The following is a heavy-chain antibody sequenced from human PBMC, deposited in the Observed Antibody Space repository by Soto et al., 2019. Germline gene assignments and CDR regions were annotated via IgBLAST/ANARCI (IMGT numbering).Heavy chain of an antibody. CDR3: ARGGYYYDNSVIPGY. V-gene: IGHV3-33*08. J-gene: IGHJ4*01. CDR2: IWYDGSNK. D-gene: IGHD3-22*01. CDR1: GFTPRSVG. Sequence: PGGSLRVSCAASGFTPRSVGMHWVRQAPGKVLELVAVIWYDGSNKYYADSVKGRFTISRDNSKNTLYLQMKSLRAEDTAVYYFARGGYYYDNSVIPGYWAQGTLVPVSS.